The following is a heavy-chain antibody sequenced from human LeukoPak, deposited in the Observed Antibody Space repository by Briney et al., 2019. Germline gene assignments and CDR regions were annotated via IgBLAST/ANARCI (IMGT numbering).Heavy chain of an antibody. CDR3: AKDSYYDYVWGSFDP. D-gene: IGHD3-16*01. J-gene: IGHJ5*02. Sequence: GGSLRLSCAASGFTFSSYSMNWVRQAPGKGLEWVSSISSSSSYIYYADSVKGRFTISRDNAKNSLYLQMNSLRAEDTAVYYCAKDSYYDYVWGSFDPWGQGTLVTVSS. CDR1: GFTFSSYS. CDR2: ISSSSSYI. V-gene: IGHV3-21*04.